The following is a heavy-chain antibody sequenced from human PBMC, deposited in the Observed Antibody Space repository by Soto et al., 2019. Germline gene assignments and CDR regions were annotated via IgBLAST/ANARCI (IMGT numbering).Heavy chain of an antibody. Sequence: QVQLVQSGGEVKKPGASVKVSCKASGYTFSSYGIRWVRQAPGQGLEWMGWISVYNGNTNYAEKFQGRVTMTTDTSPSTAYMELGSLTSDDTAVYYCASRFGYSSSYNSYYLDVWGKGTTVTVSS. D-gene: IGHD6-13*01. CDR3: ASRFGYSSSYNSYYLDV. CDR2: ISVYNGNT. CDR1: GYTFSSYG. V-gene: IGHV1-18*01. J-gene: IGHJ6*03.